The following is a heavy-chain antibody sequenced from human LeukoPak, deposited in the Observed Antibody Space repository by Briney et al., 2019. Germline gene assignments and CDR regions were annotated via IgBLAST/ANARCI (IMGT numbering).Heavy chain of an antibody. CDR2: ISSSSSTI. V-gene: IGHV3-48*02. CDR1: GFTFSSYS. Sequence: GGSLRLSCAASGFTFSSYSMNWVRQAPGKGLEWVSYISSSSSTIYYADSVKGRFTISRDNAKNSLYLQMNSLRDEDTAVYYCARDGFLEWLLFDFDYWGQGTLVTVSS. CDR3: ARDGFLEWLLFDFDY. D-gene: IGHD3-3*01. J-gene: IGHJ4*02.